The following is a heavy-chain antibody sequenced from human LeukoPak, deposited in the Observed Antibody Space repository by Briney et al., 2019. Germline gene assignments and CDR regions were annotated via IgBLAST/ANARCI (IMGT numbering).Heavy chain of an antibody. CDR1: SGSISSGGYY. CDR2: IYYSGST. CDR3: ARAAPYYFDY. Sequence: SQTLSLTCTVSSGSISSGGYYWSWIRQHPGKGLEWIGYIYYSGSTYYNPSLKSRVTMSVDSSKNQFSLKLSSVTAADTAVYYCARAAPYYFDYWGQGTLVTVSS. J-gene: IGHJ4*02. V-gene: IGHV4-31*03.